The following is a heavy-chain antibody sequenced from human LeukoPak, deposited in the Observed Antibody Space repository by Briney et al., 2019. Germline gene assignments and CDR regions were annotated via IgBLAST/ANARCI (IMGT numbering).Heavy chain of an antibody. V-gene: IGHV3-48*03. D-gene: IGHD6-13*01. CDR3: SRGYRAAAGDY. CDR1: GFTFSSYE. Sequence: PGGSLRLSCAASGFTFSSYEMNWVRQAPGKGLEWVSYISSSGSTIYYADSVKGRFTISRDNTKNSLYLQMNSLRAEDTAFYYCSRGYRAAAGDYWGQGTLVTVSS. CDR2: ISSSGSTI. J-gene: IGHJ4*02.